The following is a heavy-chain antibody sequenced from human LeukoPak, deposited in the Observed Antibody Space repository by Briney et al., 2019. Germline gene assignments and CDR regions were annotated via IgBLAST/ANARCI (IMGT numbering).Heavy chain of an antibody. D-gene: IGHD3-22*01. CDR3: ARCMTSCYYEH. J-gene: IGHJ4*02. CDR1: GFTFSSYG. CDR2: IWFDGKNE. V-gene: IGHV3-33*01. Sequence: PGRSLRLSCAASGFTFSSYGMHWVRQAPGKGLEWVADIWFDGKNEHFADSVKGRFTISRDNANSLLYLQMNKLTDEDTAVYYCARCMTSCYYEHWGQGTLVTVSS.